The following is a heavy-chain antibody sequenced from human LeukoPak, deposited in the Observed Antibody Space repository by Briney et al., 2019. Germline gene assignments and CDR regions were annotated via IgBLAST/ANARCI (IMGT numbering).Heavy chain of an antibody. J-gene: IGHJ6*03. V-gene: IGHV3-30*04. CDR1: GFTFSSYA. CDR2: ISYDGSNK. CDR3: ARTRISGYEVDYYMDV. Sequence: GGSLRLSCAASGFTFSSYAMHWVRQAPGKGLEWVAVISYDGSNKYYADSVKGRFTISRDNSKNTLYLQTNSLRAEDTAVYYCARTRISGYEVDYYMDVWGKGTTVTVSS. D-gene: IGHD5-12*01.